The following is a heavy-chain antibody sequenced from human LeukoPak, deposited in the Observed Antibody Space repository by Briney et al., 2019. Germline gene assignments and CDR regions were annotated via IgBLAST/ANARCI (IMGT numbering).Heavy chain of an antibody. CDR1: GGSLSSYY. CDR2: IYTGGST. J-gene: IGHJ4*02. Sequence: SQTLSLTSTVAGGSLSSYYWSWIRQPAGKGLEWNGRIYTGGSTNYNPSLKSRVTMSVDTSKNQFSLKLSSVTAADTAVYYCAITSSNWYREGGQGFDYWGQGTLVTVSS. CDR3: AITSSNWYREGGQGFDY. V-gene: IGHV4-4*07. D-gene: IGHD6-13*01.